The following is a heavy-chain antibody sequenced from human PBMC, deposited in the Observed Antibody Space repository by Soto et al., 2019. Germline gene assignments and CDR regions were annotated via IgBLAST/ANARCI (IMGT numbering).Heavy chain of an antibody. Sequence: QVQLVQSGAEVKKPGSSVKVSCKASGGTFSSYAISWVRQAPGQGLEWMGGIIPIFGTANYAQKFQGSVTITADKSTSTAYMELSSLRSEDTAVYYCARSHTAMVTTYFDYWGQGTLVTVSS. CDR1: GGTFSSYA. J-gene: IGHJ4*02. CDR2: IIPIFGTA. D-gene: IGHD5-18*01. CDR3: ARSHTAMVTTYFDY. V-gene: IGHV1-69*06.